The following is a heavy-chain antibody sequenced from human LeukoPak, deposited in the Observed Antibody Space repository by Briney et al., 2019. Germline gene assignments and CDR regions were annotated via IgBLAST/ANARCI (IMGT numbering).Heavy chain of an antibody. D-gene: IGHD2-2*01. V-gene: IGHV3-30*03. CDR3: ARSGHCSSTSCSGDF. Sequence: GGSLRLSCAGSGFTFSNYGMHWVRQAPGKGPEWVAVISYDGTNKYYADSVKGRFTISRDNSRNMLYLQMGSLTAEDMAVYYCARSGHCSSTSCSGDFWGQGTLVTVSS. CDR1: GFTFSNYG. J-gene: IGHJ4*02. CDR2: ISYDGTNK.